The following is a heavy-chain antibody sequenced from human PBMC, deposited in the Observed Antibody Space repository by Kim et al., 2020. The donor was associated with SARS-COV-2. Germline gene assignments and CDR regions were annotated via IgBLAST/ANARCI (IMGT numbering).Heavy chain of an antibody. CDR1: GFTFSNSW. Sequence: GGSLRLSCAASGFTFSNSWMNWVRQAPGKGLEWVANIKQDGSKIYYVDSVKGRFTISRDNAKNSLYLQMNSLRAEDSAVYYCASLAAGWGQGTLVTVSS. CDR3: ASLAAG. V-gene: IGHV3-7*01. J-gene: IGHJ4*02. CDR2: IKQDGSKI. D-gene: IGHD6-13*01.